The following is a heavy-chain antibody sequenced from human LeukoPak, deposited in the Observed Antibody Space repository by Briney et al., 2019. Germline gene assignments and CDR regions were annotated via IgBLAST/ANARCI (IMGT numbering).Heavy chain of an antibody. V-gene: IGHV3-15*01. D-gene: IGHD6-13*01. CDR1: GFTFSNAW. Sequence: GGSLRLSCVASGFTFSNAWMSWVRQAPGKGLEWVGRIKSKTDGGTTDYAAPVKGRFTISRDDSKNTLYLQMNSLKTEDTAVYYCAKNVGAGSRSWYVREFDYWGQGALVTVSS. CDR3: AKNVGAGSRSWYVREFDY. J-gene: IGHJ4*02. CDR2: IKSKTDGGTT.